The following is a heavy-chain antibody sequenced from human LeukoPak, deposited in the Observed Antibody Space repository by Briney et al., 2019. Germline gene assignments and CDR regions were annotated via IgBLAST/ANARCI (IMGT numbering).Heavy chain of an antibody. CDR3: ARCGGSGYYYYYMDV. J-gene: IGHJ6*03. D-gene: IGHD2-15*01. V-gene: IGHV5-51*01. CDR2: IYPGDSDT. CDR1: GYSFTSYW. Sequence: GESLKISCKGSGYSFTSYWIGWVRQMPGKGLEWMGIIYPGDSDTRYSPSFQGQVTISADKSISTAYLQWSSLKASDTAMYYCARCGGSGYYYYYMDVWGKGTTVTVSS.